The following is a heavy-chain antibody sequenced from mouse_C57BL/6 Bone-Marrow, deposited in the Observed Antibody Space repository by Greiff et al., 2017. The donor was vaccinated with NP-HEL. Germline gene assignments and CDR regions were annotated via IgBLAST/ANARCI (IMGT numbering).Heavy chain of an antibody. D-gene: IGHD2-1*01. CDR3: ARHEIYNGNRGGFAY. V-gene: IGHV1-62-2*01. CDR1: GYTFTEYT. Sequence: QVQLQQSGAELVKPGASVKLSCKASGYTFTEYTIHWVKQRSGQGLAWIGWFYLGSGCIKYNEKFKDKATLATDKSTSTVYMELSSLASDDSAIYVCARHEIYNGNRGGFAYWGQGTLVTVSA. CDR2: FYLGSGCI. J-gene: IGHJ3*01.